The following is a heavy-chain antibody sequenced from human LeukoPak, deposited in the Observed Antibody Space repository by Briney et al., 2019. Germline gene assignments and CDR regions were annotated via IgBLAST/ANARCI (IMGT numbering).Heavy chain of an antibody. CDR3: ASAIGATSFQH. J-gene: IGHJ1*01. CDR2: IYYSGST. D-gene: IGHD1-26*01. V-gene: IGHV4-59*01. CDR1: GGSISSYY. Sequence: PSETLSLTCTVSGGSISSYYWSWIRQPPGKGLEWIGYIYYSGSTNYNPSLKSRVTISVDTSKNQFSLKLSSVTAADTAVYYCASAIGATSFQHWGQGTLVTVSS.